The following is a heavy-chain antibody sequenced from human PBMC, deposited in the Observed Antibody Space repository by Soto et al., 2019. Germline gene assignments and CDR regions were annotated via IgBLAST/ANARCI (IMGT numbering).Heavy chain of an antibody. D-gene: IGHD3-16*01. CDR3: ARDRFAGNGGWFYP. J-gene: IGHJ5*02. Sequence: PGGSLRLSCAASGFTFSSYAMNWVRQAPGKGLEWVSVLYSDGRTYYADYVKGRFTISRDNSKNMLYLQMNSLRAEDTAVYYCARDRFAGNGGWFYPWGQGTLVTVSS. CDR1: GFTFSSYA. CDR2: LYSDGRT. V-gene: IGHV3-66*01.